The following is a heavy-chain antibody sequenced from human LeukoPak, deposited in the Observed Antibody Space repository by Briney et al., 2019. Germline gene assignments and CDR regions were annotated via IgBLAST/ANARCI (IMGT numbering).Heavy chain of an antibody. CDR2: ISSSSYI. CDR1: GFTFSSYS. J-gene: IGHJ6*02. D-gene: IGHD3-16*01. Sequence: GGSLRLSCAAPGFTFSSYSMNWVRQAPGKGLEWVSSISSSSYIYYADSVKGRFTISRDNAKNSLYLQMNSLRAEDTAVYYCARDFFGVTTNYYYGMDVWGQGTTVTVSS. V-gene: IGHV3-21*01. CDR3: ARDFFGVTTNYYYGMDV.